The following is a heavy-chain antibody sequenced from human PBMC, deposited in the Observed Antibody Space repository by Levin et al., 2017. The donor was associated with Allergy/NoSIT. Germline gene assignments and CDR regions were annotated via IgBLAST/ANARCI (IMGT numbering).Heavy chain of an antibody. J-gene: IGHJ4*02. CDR2: IYYSGST. CDR1: GGSISSYY. V-gene: IGHV4-59*01. D-gene: IGHD2-2*01. CDR3: ARGPYDIVVVPAAISLLYYFDY. Sequence: GSLRLSCTVSGGSISSYYWSWIRQPPGKGLEWIGYIYYSGSTNYNPSLKSRVTISVDTSKNQFSLKLSSVTAADTAVYYCARGPYDIVVVPAAISLLYYFDYWGQGTLVTVSS.